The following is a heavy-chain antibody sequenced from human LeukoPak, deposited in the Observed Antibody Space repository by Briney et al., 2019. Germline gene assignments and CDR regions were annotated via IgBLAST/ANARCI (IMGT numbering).Heavy chain of an antibody. J-gene: IGHJ4*02. V-gene: IGHV3-48*03. CDR1: GFTFSSYE. D-gene: IGHD3-3*01. Sequence: GGSLRLSCAASGFTFSSYEMNWVRQAPGKGLKWVSYISSSGLTINYADSVKGRFTISRDNAKNSLYLQMNSLRAEDTAVYYCARATAGFLEWLSLDYWGQGTLVTVSS. CDR3: ARATAGFLEWLSLDY. CDR2: ISSSGLTI.